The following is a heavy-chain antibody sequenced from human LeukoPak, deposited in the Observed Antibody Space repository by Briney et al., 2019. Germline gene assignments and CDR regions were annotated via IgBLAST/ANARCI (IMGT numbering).Heavy chain of an antibody. CDR1: GFIFSNNA. CDR2: ISGGGDTT. CDR3: AKGRAVAGTLGYFDY. J-gene: IGHJ4*02. Sequence: GGSLRLSCAASGFIFSNNAMSWARQAPGKGLEWVSCISGGGDTTYYADSVKGRFTISRDDSKNTLSLQMDSLRAEDSAVYYCAKGRAVAGTLGYFDYWGQGTLVTVSS. D-gene: IGHD6-19*01. V-gene: IGHV3-23*01.